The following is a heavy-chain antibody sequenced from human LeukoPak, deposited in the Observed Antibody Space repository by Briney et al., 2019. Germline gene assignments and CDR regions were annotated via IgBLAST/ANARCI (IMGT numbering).Heavy chain of an antibody. CDR1: GFTFSSYA. V-gene: IGHV3-23*01. Sequence: PGGSLRLSCAASGFTFSSYAMSWVRQAPGKGLEWVSAISGSGGSTYYADSVKGRFTISRDNSKNTLYLQMNSLRAEDTAVYYCAKDRIVGAISPYYSDYWGQGTLVTVSS. J-gene: IGHJ4*02. CDR2: ISGSGGST. CDR3: AKDRIVGAISPYYSDY. D-gene: IGHD1-26*01.